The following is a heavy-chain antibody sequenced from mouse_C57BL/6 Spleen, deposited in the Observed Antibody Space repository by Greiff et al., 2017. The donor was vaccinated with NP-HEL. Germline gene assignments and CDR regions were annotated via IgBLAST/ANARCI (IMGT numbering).Heavy chain of an antibody. CDR2: IYPRDGST. J-gene: IGHJ2*01. V-gene: IGHV1-85*01. CDR3: ARGHYGSPFDY. Sequence: VQLVESGPELVKPGASVKLSCKASGYTFTSYDINWVKQRPGQGLEWIGWIYPRDGSTKYNEKFKGKATLTVDTSSSTAYMELHSLTSEDSAVYFCARGHYGSPFDYWGQGTTLTVSS. CDR1: GYTFTSYD. D-gene: IGHD1-1*01.